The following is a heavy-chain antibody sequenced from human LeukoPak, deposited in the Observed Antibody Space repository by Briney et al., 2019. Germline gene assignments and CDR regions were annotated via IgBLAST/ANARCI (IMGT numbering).Heavy chain of an antibody. J-gene: IGHJ6*02. Sequence: GGSLRLSCAASGFTVSSNYMSWVRQAPGKGLEWVSVIYSGGSTYYADSVKGRFTISRDNSKNTLYLQMNSMRAEDTAVYYCARDYYYYYGMDVWGQGTTVTVSS. CDR2: IYSGGST. V-gene: IGHV3-66*01. CDR3: ARDYYYYYGMDV. CDR1: GFTVSSNY.